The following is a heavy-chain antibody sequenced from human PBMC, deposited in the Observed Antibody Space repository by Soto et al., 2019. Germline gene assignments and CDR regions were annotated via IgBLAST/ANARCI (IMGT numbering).Heavy chain of an antibody. CDR1: GYTFTSYG. V-gene: IGHV1-18*04. CDR2: ISAYNGNT. CDR3: ARDRSDWNYHYYGMDV. Sequence: ASVKVSCKASGYTFTSYGISWVRQAPGQGLEWMGWISAYNGNTNYAQKLQGRVTMTTDTSTSTAYMELRSLRSDDTAVYCCARDRSDWNYHYYGMDVWGQGTTVTVSS. D-gene: IGHD1-1*01. J-gene: IGHJ6*02.